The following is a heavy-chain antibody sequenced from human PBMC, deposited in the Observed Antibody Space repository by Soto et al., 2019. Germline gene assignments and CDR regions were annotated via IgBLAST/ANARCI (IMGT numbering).Heavy chain of an antibody. J-gene: IGHJ4*02. V-gene: IGHV3-48*02. CDR2: ITSDTNTI. CDR3: ARSVEGHFDY. D-gene: IGHD6-19*01. CDR1: GFPFSIYS. Sequence: EVQLVESGGGLVQPGGSLRLTCAASGFPFSIYSMNWVRQAPGKGLEWSSYITSDTNTIKYADSVKGRFTISRDNAKNLVYLQMNRLRDEDTDVYFCARSVEGHFDYWGQGTVVTVSS.